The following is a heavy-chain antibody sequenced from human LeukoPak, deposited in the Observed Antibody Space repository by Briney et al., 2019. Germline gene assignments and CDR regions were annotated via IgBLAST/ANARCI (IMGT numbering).Heavy chain of an antibody. V-gene: IGHV4-39*02. Sequence: SETLSLTRTVSGGSINTTTYYWGWIRQPPGKGLEWIGSIYYSGSTYYKSSLKSRVTISVDTSKNHFSLKLSSVSAADTAVYYCARVRTYCSGGSCYFLRDYYYYGMDVWGQGTTVTVSS. CDR1: GGSINTTTYY. D-gene: IGHD2-15*01. CDR3: ARVRTYCSGGSCYFLRDYYYYGMDV. CDR2: IYYSGST. J-gene: IGHJ6*02.